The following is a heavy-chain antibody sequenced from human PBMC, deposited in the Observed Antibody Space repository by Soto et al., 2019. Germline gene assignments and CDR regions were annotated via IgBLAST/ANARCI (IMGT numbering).Heavy chain of an antibody. CDR3: ARNTGATINWFDP. D-gene: IGHD1-26*01. J-gene: IGHJ5*02. V-gene: IGHV1-8*01. CDR2: MSPHNGDT. Sequence: EASLKVSCKASGYTFNNYGFTWVRQAPGQGLEWMGWMSPHNGDTSYAQKFQGRVTMTRNTSISTAYMELSSLRSEDTAVYYCARNTGATINWFDPWGQGTQVTVSS. CDR1: GYTFNNYG.